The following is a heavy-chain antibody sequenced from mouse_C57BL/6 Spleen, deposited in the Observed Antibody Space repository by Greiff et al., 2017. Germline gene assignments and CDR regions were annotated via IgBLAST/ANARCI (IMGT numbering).Heavy chain of an antibody. J-gene: IGHJ4*01. CDR2: IWSGGST. CDR1: GFSLTSYG. V-gene: IGHV2-2*01. Sequence: QVQLKQSGPGLVQPSQSLSITCTVSGFSLTSYGVHWVRQSPGKGLEWLGVIWSGGSTDYNAAFISRLSISKDNSKSQVFFKRNSLQADDTAIYYCARKAQATRAMDYWGQGTSVTVSS. CDR3: ARKAQATRAMDY. D-gene: IGHD3-2*02.